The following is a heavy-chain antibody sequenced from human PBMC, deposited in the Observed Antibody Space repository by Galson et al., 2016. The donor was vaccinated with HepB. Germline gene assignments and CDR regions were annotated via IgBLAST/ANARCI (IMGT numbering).Heavy chain of an antibody. Sequence: SLRLSCAASGFSFSNSGMSWVRQAPGRGLEWVSGITRSGDATQYADFVKGRFTIPRDNSKNTLYLYMNNLTAGDTAIYYCGKHGGFDYWGQGALVTVSP. CDR3: GKHGGFDY. J-gene: IGHJ4*02. D-gene: IGHD3-16*01. V-gene: IGHV3-23*01. CDR1: GFSFSNSG. CDR2: ITRSGDAT.